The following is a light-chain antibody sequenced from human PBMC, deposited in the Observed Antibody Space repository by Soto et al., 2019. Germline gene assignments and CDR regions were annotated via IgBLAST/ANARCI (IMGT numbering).Light chain of an antibody. Sequence: QSALTQPASVSGSPGQSITISCTGTSSDVGGNKFVSWYQHHPGRAPKVIISDVSHRPSGVSNRFSGSKSGSTASLTISGLQTEDEAAYYCCSYTSSNNYVLGSGTKVT. CDR2: DVS. CDR3: CSYTSSNNYV. V-gene: IGLV2-14*01. J-gene: IGLJ1*01. CDR1: SSDVGGNKF.